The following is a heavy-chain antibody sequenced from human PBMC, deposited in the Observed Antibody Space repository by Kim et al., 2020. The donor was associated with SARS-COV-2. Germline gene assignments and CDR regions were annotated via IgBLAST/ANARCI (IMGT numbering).Heavy chain of an antibody. Sequence: SETLSLTCTVSGGSISSSSYYWGWIRQPPGKGLEWIGSIYYSGSTYYNPSLKSRVTISVDTSKNQFSLKLSSVTAADTAVYYCARHAGAVAESRLFYYWGQGTLVTVSS. CDR3: ARHAGAVAESRLFYY. CDR2: IYYSGST. V-gene: IGHV4-39*01. CDR1: GGSISSSSYY. D-gene: IGHD6-19*01. J-gene: IGHJ4*02.